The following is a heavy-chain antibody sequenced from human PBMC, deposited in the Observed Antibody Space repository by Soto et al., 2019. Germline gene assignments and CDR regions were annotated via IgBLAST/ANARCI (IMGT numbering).Heavy chain of an antibody. J-gene: IGHJ5*02. CDR3: ARIALNCSSTSCMANWFDP. D-gene: IGHD2-2*01. CDR1: GYTFTGYY. CDR2: INPNSGGT. Sequence: GASVKVSCKASGYTFTGYYMHWVRQAPGQGLEWMGWINPNSGGTNYAQKFQGRVTITADESTSTAYMELSSLRSEDTAVYYCARIALNCSSTSCMANWFDPWGQGTLVTVS. V-gene: IGHV1-2*02.